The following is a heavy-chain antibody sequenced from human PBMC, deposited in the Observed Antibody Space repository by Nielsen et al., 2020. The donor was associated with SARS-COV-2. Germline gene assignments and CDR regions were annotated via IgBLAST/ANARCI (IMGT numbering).Heavy chain of an antibody. J-gene: IGHJ4*02. V-gene: IGHV4-59*01. D-gene: IGHD3-10*01. Sequence: SETLSLTCTVSGGSISSYYWSWIRQPPGKGLEWIGYIYYTGSTDYNPSLKSRVTMSVDTSKNQFSLNLSSVTAADTAVYYCARLDYYGSGSYLDYWGQGTLVTVSS. CDR2: IYYTGST. CDR1: GGSISSYY. CDR3: ARLDYYGSGSYLDY.